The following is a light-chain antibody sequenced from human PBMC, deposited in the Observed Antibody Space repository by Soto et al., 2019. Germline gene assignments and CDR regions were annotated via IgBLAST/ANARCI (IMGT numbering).Light chain of an antibody. J-gene: IGKJ1*01. V-gene: IGKV3-20*01. Sequence: EIVLTQSPGTLSLSPGERATLSCRASQSVSNNYLAWYQQKPGQAPRLLIYGVSNRATGIPDRFSGSGSGTDFTLTISRLVPEDFAVYYCQQYGSSGTFGQGTKVEIK. CDR1: QSVSNNY. CDR2: GVS. CDR3: QQYGSSGT.